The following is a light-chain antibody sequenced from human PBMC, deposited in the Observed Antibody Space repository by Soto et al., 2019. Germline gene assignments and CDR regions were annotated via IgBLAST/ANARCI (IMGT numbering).Light chain of an antibody. V-gene: IGKV3D-15*01. CDR3: QQYNFWPET. Sequence: EIVLPQSPGTLSLSPGERATLSCRASPSVSGSNLAWYQQKPGQAPRLVIYGASSRATGIPARFSGSGFGTEFTLTISSLQSEDFALYYGQQYNFWPETFGQGTKVDIK. J-gene: IGKJ1*01. CDR2: GAS. CDR1: PSVSGSN.